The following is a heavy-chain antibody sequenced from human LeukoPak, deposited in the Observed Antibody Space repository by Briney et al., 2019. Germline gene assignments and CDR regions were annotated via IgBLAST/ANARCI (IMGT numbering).Heavy chain of an antibody. CDR1: GFTFSSYS. CDR2: ISSSSSYI. D-gene: IGHD6-13*01. Sequence: GGSLRLSCAASGFTFSSYSMNWVRQAPGKGLEWVSSISSSSSYIYYADSVKGRFTISRDNAKNPLYLQMNSLRAEDTAVYYCARARIAAAGPIDYWGQGTLVTVSS. J-gene: IGHJ4*02. V-gene: IGHV3-21*01. CDR3: ARARIAAAGPIDY.